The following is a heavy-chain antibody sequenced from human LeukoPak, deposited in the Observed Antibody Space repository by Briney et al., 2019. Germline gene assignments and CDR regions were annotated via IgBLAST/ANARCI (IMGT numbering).Heavy chain of an antibody. Sequence: SVKVSCKASGGTFSSYAISWVRQAPGQGLEWMGRIIAIFGTANYAQKFQGRVTITTDESTSTAYMELSSLRSEDTAVYYCARASDYYGSGTYPYWGQGTLVTVSS. CDR1: GGTFSSYA. D-gene: IGHD3-10*01. J-gene: IGHJ4*02. CDR3: ARASDYYGSGTYPY. V-gene: IGHV1-69*05. CDR2: IIAIFGTA.